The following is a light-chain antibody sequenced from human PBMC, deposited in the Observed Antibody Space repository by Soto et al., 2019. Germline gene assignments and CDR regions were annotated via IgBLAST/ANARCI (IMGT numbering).Light chain of an antibody. Sequence: DIQMTQSPSSLSASVGDRVTITCRASQSIGSYLTWYQQKVGEAPNLLVYPASTLQSGVPSRFSGSGSGTDFTLTINSLQPEDFATYFCQQSYSTPYTFGQGTKLEMK. V-gene: IGKV1-39*01. CDR1: QSIGSY. J-gene: IGKJ2*01. CDR3: QQSYSTPYT. CDR2: PAS.